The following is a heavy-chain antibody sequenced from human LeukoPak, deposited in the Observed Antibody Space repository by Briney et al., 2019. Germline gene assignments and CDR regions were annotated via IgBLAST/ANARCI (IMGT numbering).Heavy chain of an antibody. D-gene: IGHD3-10*01. Sequence: SLRLSCAASGFTFDDYAMHWVRQAPGKGLEWVSGISWNSGSIGYADSVEGRFTISRDNAKNSLYLQMNSLRAEDTALYYCAKDYGSGSYSYYYMDVWGKGTTVTISS. CDR3: AKDYGSGSYSYYYMDV. V-gene: IGHV3-9*01. J-gene: IGHJ6*03. CDR1: GFTFDDYA. CDR2: ISWNSGSI.